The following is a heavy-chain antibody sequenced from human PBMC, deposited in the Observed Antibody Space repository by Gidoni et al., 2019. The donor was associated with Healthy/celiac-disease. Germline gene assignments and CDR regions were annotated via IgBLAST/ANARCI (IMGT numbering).Heavy chain of an antibody. CDR3: ARGVEYYYGSGEGWFDP. V-gene: IGHV4-4*02. CDR1: GGSISSSNW. J-gene: IGHJ5*02. CDR2: IYPSGST. Sequence: QVQLQESGPGLVKPSGTLSLTCAVSGGSISSSNWWSWVRQPPGKGLEWIGEIYPSGSTNYNPSLKSRVTISVDKSKNQFSLKLSSVTAADTAVYYCARGVEYYYGSGEGWFDPWGQGTLVTVSS. D-gene: IGHD3-10*01.